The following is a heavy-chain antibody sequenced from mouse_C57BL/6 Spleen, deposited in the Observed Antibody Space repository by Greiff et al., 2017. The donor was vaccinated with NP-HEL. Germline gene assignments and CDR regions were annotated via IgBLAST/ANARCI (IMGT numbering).Heavy chain of an antibody. J-gene: IGHJ4*01. Sequence: QVQLKESGPGLVAPSQSLSITCTVSGFSLTSYGVHWVRQPPGKGLEWLVVIWSDGSTTYNSALKSRLSISKDNSKSQVFLKMNSLQTDDTAMYYCARHGELGGYSAMDYWGQGTSVTVSS. V-gene: IGHV2-6-1*01. CDR2: IWSDGST. CDR3: ARHGELGGYSAMDY. CDR1: GFSLTSYG. D-gene: IGHD4-1*01.